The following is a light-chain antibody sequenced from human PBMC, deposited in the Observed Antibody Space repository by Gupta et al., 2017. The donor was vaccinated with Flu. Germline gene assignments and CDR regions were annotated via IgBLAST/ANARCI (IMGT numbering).Light chain of an antibody. Sequence: ITISCTGTNSDLGPYNFVSWYQQHPGPAPKLMIFGASNRPSGVSNRFSGSKSANTASLTISGLQTEDEAVYYCSSYSNTNTRVVFGGGTKLTVL. CDR2: GAS. CDR1: NSDLGPYNF. J-gene: IGLJ2*01. V-gene: IGLV2-14*01. CDR3: SSYSNTNTRVV.